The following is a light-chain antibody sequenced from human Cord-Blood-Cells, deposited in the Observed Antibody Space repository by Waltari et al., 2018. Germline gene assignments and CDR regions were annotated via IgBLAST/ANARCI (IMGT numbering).Light chain of an antibody. Sequence: QSALTQPRSVSGSPGQSVTIPCTAPSSDVGGYNYVSWYQQHPGKAPKLMIYDVSKRPSGVPDRFSGSKSGNTASLTISGLQAEDEADYYCCSYAGSYTLVFGGGTKLTVL. CDR2: DVS. V-gene: IGLV2-11*01. CDR1: SSDVGGYNY. CDR3: CSYAGSYTLV. J-gene: IGLJ2*01.